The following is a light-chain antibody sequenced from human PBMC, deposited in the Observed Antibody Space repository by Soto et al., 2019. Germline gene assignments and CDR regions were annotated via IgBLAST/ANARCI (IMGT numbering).Light chain of an antibody. V-gene: IGKV3-11*01. CDR1: QSVSSY. CDR3: QQRSDWLST. CDR2: DAS. Sequence: EIVLTQSPATLSLSPGERATLSCRASQSVSSYLAWYQQKPGQAPRLLIYDASNRATGIPARFSGSGSGTDFTLTISSQEPDDFAVYYCQQRSDWLSTFGGGTKVQIK. J-gene: IGKJ4*01.